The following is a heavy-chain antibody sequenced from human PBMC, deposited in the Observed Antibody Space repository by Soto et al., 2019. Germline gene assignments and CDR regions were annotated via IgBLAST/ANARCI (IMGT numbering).Heavy chain of an antibody. V-gene: IGHV1-3*01. D-gene: IGHD2-15*01. CDR3: ARSRGYCSGDSCYGDAFDI. Sequence: ASVKVSCKASGYTFSSYAMHWVRQAPGQRLEWTGWINAGNGSTKYSQKFQGRVTITRDTSASTTYMELSSLKSEDTAVYYCARSRGYCSGDSCYGDAFDIWGQGTMVTVSS. CDR2: INAGNGST. CDR1: GYTFSSYA. J-gene: IGHJ3*02.